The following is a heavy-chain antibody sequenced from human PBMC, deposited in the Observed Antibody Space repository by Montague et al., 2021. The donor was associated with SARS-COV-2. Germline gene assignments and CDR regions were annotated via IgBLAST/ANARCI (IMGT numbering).Heavy chain of an antibody. V-gene: IGHV2-70*04. CDR1: GFSLSTSGMR. J-gene: IGHJ3*02. CDR2: IDWDDDK. CDR3: ARSYYDILTNYYAAFDI. Sequence: PALVKPTQTLTLTCTLSGFSLSTSGMRASWIRQPPGKALEWHARIDWDDDKFYSTSLKTRLTISKDTSKNQVALTMTNMDPVDTATYYCARSYYDILTNYYAAFDIWGQGTMVTVSS. D-gene: IGHD3-9*01.